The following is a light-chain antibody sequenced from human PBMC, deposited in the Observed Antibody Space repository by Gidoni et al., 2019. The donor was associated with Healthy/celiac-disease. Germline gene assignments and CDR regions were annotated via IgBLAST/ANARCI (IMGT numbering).Light chain of an antibody. V-gene: IGKV1-39*01. CDR3: QQSYSTPLT. J-gene: IGKJ4*01. Sequence: DIQMTQSPSSLSASVGDRVTITCRESQSISSYLNWYQQKPGKAPKLLIYAASSLQSGVPSRFSVSGSGTDFTLTISSLQPEDFATYSCQQSYSTPLTFGGGTKVEIK. CDR1: QSISSY. CDR2: AAS.